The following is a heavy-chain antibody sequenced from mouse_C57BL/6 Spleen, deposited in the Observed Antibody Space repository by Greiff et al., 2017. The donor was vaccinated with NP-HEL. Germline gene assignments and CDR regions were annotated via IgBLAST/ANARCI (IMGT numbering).Heavy chain of an antibody. V-gene: IGHV1-39*01. CDR2: INPNYGTT. CDR3: ERRRDGRVAYDEEMDD. CDR1: GYSFTDYN. D-gene: IGHD1-1*01. Sequence: VQLQQSGPELVKPGASVKISCKASGYSFTDYNMNWVKQSNGKSLEWIGVINPNYGTTSYNQKFKGKATLTVAQSSSTAYMQLNSLTSEDSAVEDWERRRDGRVAYDEEMDDWGKGTTGTVS. J-gene: IGHJ4*01.